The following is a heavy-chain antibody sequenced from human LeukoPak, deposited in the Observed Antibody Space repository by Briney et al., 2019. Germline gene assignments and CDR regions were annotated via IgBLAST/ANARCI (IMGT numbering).Heavy chain of an antibody. J-gene: IGHJ4*02. CDR2: IKSNVDGGAR. V-gene: IGHV3-15*01. CDR1: GFTFSDIW. CDR3: TTDGVDFWSGYYIGNY. D-gene: IGHD3-3*01. Sequence: GGSLRLSCAASGFTFSDIWMSWVRQAPGKGLEWVGRIKSNVDGGARDYAAPVEGRFTISRDDSKNTLYLQMSRLKTEDTGVYYCTTDGVDFWSGYYIGNYWGQGTLVAVSS.